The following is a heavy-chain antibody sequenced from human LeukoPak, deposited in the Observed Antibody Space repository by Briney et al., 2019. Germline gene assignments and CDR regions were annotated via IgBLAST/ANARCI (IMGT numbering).Heavy chain of an antibody. Sequence: PGGSLRLSCAASGFTFSSYWMHWVRHAPGKGLVWVSRIKGDGNTNYADPVKGRFTISRDNAKNTVSLQMNSLRAEDTGVYYCARAPSEIGGYYPEYFRHWGQGTLVTVSS. D-gene: IGHD3-22*01. CDR1: GFTFSSYW. CDR3: ARAPSEIGGYYPEYFRH. V-gene: IGHV3-74*01. CDR2: IKGDGNT. J-gene: IGHJ1*01.